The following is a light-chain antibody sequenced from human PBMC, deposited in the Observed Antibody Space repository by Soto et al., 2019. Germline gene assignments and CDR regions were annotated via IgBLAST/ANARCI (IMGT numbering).Light chain of an antibody. J-gene: IGLJ2*01. CDR3: CSYAGSRTFVV. CDR2: AVT. Sequence: QSALTQPASVSGSPGQSITISCTGTSSDVGSYNLVSWYQQHPGKAPKFIIYAVTKRPSGVSNRFSGSKSGNTASLTISGLQAEDEADYYCCSYAGSRTFVVFGGWTKLTVL. CDR1: SSDVGSYNL. V-gene: IGLV2-23*02.